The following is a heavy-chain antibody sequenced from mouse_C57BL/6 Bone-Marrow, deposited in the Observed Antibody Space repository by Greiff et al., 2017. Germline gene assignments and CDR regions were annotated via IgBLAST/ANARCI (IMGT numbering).Heavy chain of an antibody. V-gene: IGHV1-82*01. J-gene: IGHJ2*01. CDR2: IYHGDGDT. Sequence: QVQLQQSGPELVKPGASLKISCKASGYAFSSSCMNWVKQRPGKGLEWIARIYHGDGDTNSNGKFKGKATLTADKSTSTVYMQLSSLTSEDSAVYSCATIYYYGSFDYWGQGTTLTVSS. CDR3: ATIYYYGSFDY. CDR1: GYAFSSSC. D-gene: IGHD1-1*01.